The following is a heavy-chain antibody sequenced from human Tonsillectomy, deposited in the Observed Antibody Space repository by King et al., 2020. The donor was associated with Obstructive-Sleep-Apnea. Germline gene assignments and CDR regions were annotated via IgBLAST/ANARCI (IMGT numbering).Heavy chain of an antibody. CDR3: ARAQLRYFDWLLYPDY. CDR2: ISAYNGNT. V-gene: IGHV1-18*01. D-gene: IGHD3-9*01. Sequence: VQLVESGAEVKKSGASVKVSCKASGYTFTSYGISWVRQAPGQGLEWMGWISAYNGNTNYAQKLQGRVTMTTDTSTSTAYMERRSLRSDDTAVYYCARAQLRYFDWLLYPDYWGQGTLVTVSS. J-gene: IGHJ4*02. CDR1: GYTFTSYG.